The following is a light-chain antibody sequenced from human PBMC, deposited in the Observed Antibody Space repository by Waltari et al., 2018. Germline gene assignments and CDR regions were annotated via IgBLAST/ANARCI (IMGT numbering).Light chain of an antibody. Sequence: DIQMTQSPYSLSASVGDRVTITCRASQGIDNYLSWFQQKPGKAPKSLIYAASNLRSGFPSRFSGSGSGTEFTLTISGLQPEDFVTYYCHQYKFYPRTFGQGTKVEIK. CDR1: QGIDNY. CDR2: AAS. CDR3: HQYKFYPRT. J-gene: IGKJ1*01. V-gene: IGKV1-16*01.